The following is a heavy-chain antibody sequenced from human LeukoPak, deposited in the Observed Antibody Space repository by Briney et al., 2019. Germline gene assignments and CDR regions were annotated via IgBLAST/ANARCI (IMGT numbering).Heavy chain of an antibody. J-gene: IGHJ4*02. D-gene: IGHD6-13*01. V-gene: IGHV4-34*01. CDR3: ARGDGGVAAAVNSFDY. CDR2: INHSGST. CDR1: GGSFSGYY. Sequence: SETLSLTCAVYGGSFSGYYWSWVRQPPGKGLEWVGEINHSGSTNYNPSPKSRVTISVDTSKNQFSLKLSSVTAADTAVYYCARGDGGVAAAVNSFDYWGQGTLVTVSS.